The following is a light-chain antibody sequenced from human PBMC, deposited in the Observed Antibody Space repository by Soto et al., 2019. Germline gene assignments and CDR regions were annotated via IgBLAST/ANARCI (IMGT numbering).Light chain of an antibody. CDR2: AAS. CDR3: QQYNSYSVT. CDR1: QSISSY. J-gene: IGKJ4*01. V-gene: IGKV1-39*01. Sequence: DIQMTQFPSSLSASVGDRVTITCRASQSISSYLNWYQQKPGKAPKLLIYAASSLQSGVSSRFSGSGSGTDFTLTISSLQPDDFGTYYCQQYNSYSVTFGGGTKVDIK.